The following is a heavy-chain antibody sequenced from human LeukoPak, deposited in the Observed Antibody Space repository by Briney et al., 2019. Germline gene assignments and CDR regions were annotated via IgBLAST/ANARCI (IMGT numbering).Heavy chain of an antibody. CDR3: ASSRGGYSGYDGGHFDY. J-gene: IGHJ4*02. D-gene: IGHD5-12*01. CDR2: IYHSGST. CDR1: GGSISSSNW. V-gene: IGHV4-4*02. Sequence: PSETLSLTCAVSGGSISSSNWWSWVRQPPGKGLEWIGEIYHSGSTNYNPSLKSRVTISVDKSKNQFSLKLSSVTAADTAVYYCASSRGGYSGYDGGHFDYWGQGTLVTVSS.